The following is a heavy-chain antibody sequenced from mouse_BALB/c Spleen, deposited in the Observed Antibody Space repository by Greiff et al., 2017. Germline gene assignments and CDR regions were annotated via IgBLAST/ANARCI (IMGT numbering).Heavy chain of an antibody. J-gene: IGHJ2*01. CDR2: IWAGGST. Sequence: VKLMESGPGLVAPSQSLSITCTVSGFSLTSYGVHWVRQPPGKGLEWLGVIWAGGSTNYNSALMSRLSISKDNSKSQVFLKMNSLQTDDTAMYYCARDNYGNSDYWGQGTTLTVSS. CDR3: ARDNYGNSDY. V-gene: IGHV2-9*02. D-gene: IGHD2-1*01. CDR1: GFSLTSYG.